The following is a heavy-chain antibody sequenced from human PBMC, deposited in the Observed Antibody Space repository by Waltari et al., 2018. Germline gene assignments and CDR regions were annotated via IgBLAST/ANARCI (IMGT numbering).Heavy chain of an antibody. CDR2: MNPNSGNT. CDR3: ARLSIAARQIDY. Sequence: QVQLVQSGAEVKKPGSSVKVSCKASGGTFSSYAISWVRQAPGQGLEWMGWMNPNSGNTGYAQKFQGRVTITRNTSISTAYMELSSLRSEDTAVYYCARLSIAARQIDYWGQGTLVTVSS. CDR1: GGTFSSYA. V-gene: IGHV1-8*03. D-gene: IGHD6-6*01. J-gene: IGHJ4*02.